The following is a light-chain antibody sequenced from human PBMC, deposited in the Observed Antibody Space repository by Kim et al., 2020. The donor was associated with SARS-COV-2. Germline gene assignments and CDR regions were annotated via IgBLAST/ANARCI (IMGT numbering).Light chain of an antibody. J-gene: IGLJ2*01. CDR1: SSNIGNNY. Sequence: GQKVTISCSGSSSNIGNNYVSWYRQLPGTAPKLLVYGNNKRPSGIPDRFSGSKSGTSATLGITGLQTGDEADYYCGTWDSSLSVVVFGGGTQLTVL. CDR3: GTWDSSLSVVV. V-gene: IGLV1-51*01. CDR2: GNN.